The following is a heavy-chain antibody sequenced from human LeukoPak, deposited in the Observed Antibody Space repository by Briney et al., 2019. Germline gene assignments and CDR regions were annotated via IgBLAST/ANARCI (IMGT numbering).Heavy chain of an antibody. Sequence: SETLSLTCTVSGGSISSSSYYCGWIRQPPGKGLEWIGSIYYSGSTYYNPSLKSRVTISVDTSKNQFSLKLSSVTAADTAVYYCARERGSRPRRFDHWGQGTLVTVSS. CDR2: IYYSGST. D-gene: IGHD3-16*01. CDR3: ARERGSRPRRFDH. V-gene: IGHV4-39*07. CDR1: GGSISSSSYY. J-gene: IGHJ4*02.